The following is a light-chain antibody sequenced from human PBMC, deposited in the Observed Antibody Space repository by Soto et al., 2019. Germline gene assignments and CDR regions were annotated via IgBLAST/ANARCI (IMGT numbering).Light chain of an antibody. CDR3: LQADDFPYT. J-gene: IGKJ2*01. V-gene: IGKV1-6*01. Sequence: AIQMTQSPPSLSASVGDRVIITCRASQDIRVDVGWLQQRPGHAPNLLIYAATTLHTGVPSTFTGSGSRLDFTLSINALQPEDVATYSCLQADDFPYTFGQGTKLEI. CDR2: AAT. CDR1: QDIRVD.